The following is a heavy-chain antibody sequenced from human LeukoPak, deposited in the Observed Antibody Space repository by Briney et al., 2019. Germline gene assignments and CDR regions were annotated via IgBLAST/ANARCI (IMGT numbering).Heavy chain of an antibody. V-gene: IGHV4-39*07. J-gene: IGHJ5*02. CDR1: GGSISSSSYY. CDR2: IYYSGST. Sequence: SETLSLTCSVSGGSISSSSYYWGWIRQPPGKGLEWIGSIYYSGSTYYNPSLKSRGTISVDTSKNQFSLKLSSVTAADTAVYYCARWEQLVGFDPWGQGTLVTVSS. CDR3: ARWEQLVGFDP. D-gene: IGHD6-6*01.